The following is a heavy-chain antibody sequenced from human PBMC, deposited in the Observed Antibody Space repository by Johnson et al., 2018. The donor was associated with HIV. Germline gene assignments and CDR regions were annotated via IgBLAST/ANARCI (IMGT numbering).Heavy chain of an antibody. Sequence: QVQLVESGGGVVKPGGSLRLSCAASGFIFSDYYMSWIRQAPGNGLEWVSYISSSGGSIYYADSVKGRFTISRDNSKNTLYLQMNSLRAEDTAVYYCAGAYYYDSSGYYDAFDIWGQGTMVTVSS. CDR1: GFIFSDYY. V-gene: IGHV3-11*04. CDR2: ISSSGGSI. D-gene: IGHD3-22*01. J-gene: IGHJ3*02. CDR3: AGAYYYDSSGYYDAFDI.